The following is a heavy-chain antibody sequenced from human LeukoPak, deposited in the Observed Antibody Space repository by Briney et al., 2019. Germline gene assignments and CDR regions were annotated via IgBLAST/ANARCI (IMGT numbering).Heavy chain of an antibody. CDR1: GFTFGNYA. CDR3: AASDGSGSYYRGDY. J-gene: IGHJ4*02. D-gene: IGHD3-10*01. CDR2: ITWDSGNI. Sequence: GRSLRLSCAASGFTFGNYAMHWVRQAPGKGLEWVSGITWDSGNIGYADSVKGRFTISRDNAKNSLYLQMNSLRAEDTALYYCAASDGSGSYYRGDYWGQGTLVTVSS. V-gene: IGHV3-9*01.